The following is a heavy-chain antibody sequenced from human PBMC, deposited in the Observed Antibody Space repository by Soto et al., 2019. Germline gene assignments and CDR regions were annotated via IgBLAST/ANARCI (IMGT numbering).Heavy chain of an antibody. D-gene: IGHD3-10*01. J-gene: IGHJ6*02. CDR3: ARQGFGELNGLVAV. Sequence: QVQLQESGPGLVKPSETLSLTCTISGGPMNNYYCSWFRQPRGQGLEWIGYMGYNGFTRYNPSLRSRVAISLDTAKNQFSPTLSAVTAADTALYYCARQGFGELNGLVAVWGQGITVTVSS. V-gene: IGHV4-59*08. CDR2: MGYNGFT. CDR1: GGPMNNYY.